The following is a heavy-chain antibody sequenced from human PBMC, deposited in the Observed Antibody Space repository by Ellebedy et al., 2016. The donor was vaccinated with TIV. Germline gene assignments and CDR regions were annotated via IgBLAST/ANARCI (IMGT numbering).Heavy chain of an antibody. CDR2: IYHTGTT. J-gene: IGHJ4*02. CDR1: GGSISSSNW. V-gene: IGHV4-4*02. D-gene: IGHD1-1*01. Sequence: MPGGSLRLSCAVSGGSISSSNWWSWVRQPPGKGLEWIGEIYHTGTTNYNPSRKSRVTLSVDKSKNYFSLKMISVTAADTAVYYCASLPTAGSTSSFDYWGQGTLVTVSS. CDR3: ASLPTAGSTSSFDY.